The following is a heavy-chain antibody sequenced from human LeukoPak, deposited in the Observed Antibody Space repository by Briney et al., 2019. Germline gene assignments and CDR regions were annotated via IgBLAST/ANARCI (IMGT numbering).Heavy chain of an antibody. J-gene: IGHJ4*02. CDR2: INHSGST. Sequence: KPSETLSLTCTVSGGSISSYYWSWIRQPPGTGLEWIGEINHSGSTNYNPSLKSRVTISVDTSKNQFSLKLSSVTAADTAVYYCARVSTGYSYGYAFDYWGQGTLVTVSS. V-gene: IGHV4-34*01. CDR3: ARVSTGYSYGYAFDY. CDR1: GGSISSYY. D-gene: IGHD5-18*01.